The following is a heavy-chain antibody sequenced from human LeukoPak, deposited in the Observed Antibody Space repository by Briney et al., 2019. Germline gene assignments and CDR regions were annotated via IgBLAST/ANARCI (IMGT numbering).Heavy chain of an antibody. Sequence: PGGSLRLSCAASGFTFSSYDMHWVRQAPGKGLEWVSAIGTAGDTYYPGSVKGRFTISRENAKNSLYLQMNSLRAGDTAVYYCARDRTYGYYGSGYGMDVWGQGTTVTVSS. CDR2: IGTAGDT. CDR3: ARDRTYGYYGSGYGMDV. J-gene: IGHJ6*02. CDR1: GFTFSSYD. D-gene: IGHD3-10*01. V-gene: IGHV3-13*01.